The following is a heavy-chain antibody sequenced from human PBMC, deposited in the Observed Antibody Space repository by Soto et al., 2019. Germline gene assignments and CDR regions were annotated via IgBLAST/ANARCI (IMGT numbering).Heavy chain of an antibody. Sequence: GESLKISCQRSRYSFTNYWIGWVRQMPGNGLEWMGIIYPGDSDTRYSPSFQGQVTISADKSISTAFLQWSSLKASDTAMYYCATAYVYDFENSNYYRDAFDFWGQGTLVTVSS. CDR1: RYSFTNYW. V-gene: IGHV5-51*01. D-gene: IGHD3-22*01. J-gene: IGHJ3*01. CDR3: ATAYVYDFENSNYYRDAFDF. CDR2: IYPGDSDT.